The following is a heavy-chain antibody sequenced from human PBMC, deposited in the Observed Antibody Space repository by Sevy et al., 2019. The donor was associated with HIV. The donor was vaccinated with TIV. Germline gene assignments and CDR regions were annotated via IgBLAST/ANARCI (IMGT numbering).Heavy chain of an antibody. V-gene: IGHV1-18*01. Sequence: ASVKVSCKASGYTFTSYGISWVRQAPGQGLEWMGWISAYNGNTNYAQKLQGRVTMTTDTSTSTAYMELRSLRSDDTAVYYCARERRNCSSTSCYATLDYWGQGTLVTVSS. J-gene: IGHJ4*02. CDR1: GYTFTSYG. D-gene: IGHD2-2*01. CDR3: ARERRNCSSTSCYATLDY. CDR2: ISAYNGNT.